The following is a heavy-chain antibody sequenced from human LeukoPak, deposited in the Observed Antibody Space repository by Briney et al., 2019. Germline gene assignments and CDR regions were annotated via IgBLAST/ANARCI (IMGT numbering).Heavy chain of an antibody. CDR3: ARARSRRDAFDI. V-gene: IGHV4-59*01. D-gene: IGHD1-26*01. CDR2: IYYSGST. J-gene: IGHJ3*02. CDR1: GGSISSYY. Sequence: PSETLSLTCTVSGGSISSYYWSWIRQPPGKGLEWIGYIYYSGSTNYNPSLKSRVNISVDTSKNQFSLKLSSVTAADTAVYYCARARSRRDAFDIWGQGTMVTVSS.